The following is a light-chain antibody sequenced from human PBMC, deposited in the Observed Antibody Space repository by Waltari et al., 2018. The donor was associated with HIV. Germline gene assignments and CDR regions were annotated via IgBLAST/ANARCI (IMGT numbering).Light chain of an antibody. Sequence: QSVLTQPPSASGTPRQRVTITCSGSSSTNGSTNVNWYQQLPGTAPKLLIYSNNQRPSGVPDRFSGSKSGTSASLAISGLQSEDEADYYCAAWDDSLNGVVFGGGTKLTVL. CDR2: SNN. CDR1: SSTNGSTN. V-gene: IGLV1-44*01. CDR3: AAWDDSLNGVV. J-gene: IGLJ2*01.